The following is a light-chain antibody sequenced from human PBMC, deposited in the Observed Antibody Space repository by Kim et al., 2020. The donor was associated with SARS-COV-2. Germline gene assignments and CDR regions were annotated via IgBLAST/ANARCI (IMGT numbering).Light chain of an antibody. V-gene: IGLV1-44*01. Sequence: GRRVTIPCSGSSSNTGSNVVNWYQQLPGTAPKLLIYSNDYRPSGVPDRFSGSKSGTSASLAISGLQSEDEADYYCVAWDDSLNGSVFGGGTQLTVL. J-gene: IGLJ3*02. CDR1: SSNTGSNV. CDR2: SND. CDR3: VAWDDSLNGSV.